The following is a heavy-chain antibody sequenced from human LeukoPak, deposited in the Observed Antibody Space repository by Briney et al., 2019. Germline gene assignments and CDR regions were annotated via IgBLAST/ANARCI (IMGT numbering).Heavy chain of an antibody. Sequence: ASVKVSCKASGGTFSSYAISWVRQAPGQGLEWMGGIIPIFGTANYAQKFQGRVTITADESTSTAYMELRSLRSDDTAVYYCARVEHYCSGGSCEKIWGQGTLVTVSS. CDR2: IIPIFGTA. J-gene: IGHJ4*02. CDR1: GGTFSSYA. V-gene: IGHV1-69*13. CDR3: ARVEHYCSGGSCEKI. D-gene: IGHD2-15*01.